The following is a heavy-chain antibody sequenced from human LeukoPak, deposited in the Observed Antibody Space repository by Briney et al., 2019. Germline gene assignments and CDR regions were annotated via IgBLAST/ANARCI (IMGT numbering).Heavy chain of an antibody. Sequence: GESLKISCKGSGYSFTSYWIGWVRQMPGKGLEWMGIIYPGDSDTRYSPSFQGQVTISADKSISAAYLRWSSLKASDTAMYYRARSGGMLTGALDYWGQGTLVTVSS. V-gene: IGHV5-51*01. CDR3: ARSGGMLTGALDY. J-gene: IGHJ4*02. CDR1: GYSFTSYW. D-gene: IGHD3-9*01. CDR2: IYPGDSDT.